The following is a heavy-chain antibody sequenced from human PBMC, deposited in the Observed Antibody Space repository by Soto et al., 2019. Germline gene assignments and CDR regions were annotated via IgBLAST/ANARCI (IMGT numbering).Heavy chain of an antibody. J-gene: IGHJ6*03. V-gene: IGHV3-49*03. CDR1: GFSFGDYA. Sequence: GGSLRLSCETSGFSFGDYAMSWFRQAPGKGLEWVSFIRSKTYGGTTEYAASVKGRFTISRDDSKSIVFLQMNSLQTEDTAVYYCTRDRRPYIAAAGYYMDVWGKGTTVTVSS. CDR3: TRDRRPYIAAAGYYMDV. CDR2: IRSKTYGGTT. D-gene: IGHD6-13*01.